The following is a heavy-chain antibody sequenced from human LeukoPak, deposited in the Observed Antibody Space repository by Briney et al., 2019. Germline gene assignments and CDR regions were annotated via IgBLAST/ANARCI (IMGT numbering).Heavy chain of an antibody. J-gene: IGHJ5*02. D-gene: IGHD3-10*02. CDR2: ISGGGGST. CDR1: GFTFSSYA. V-gene: IGHV3-23*01. Sequence: PGGSLKLSCAASGFTFSSYAMTWVRQAPGKGLEWVSGISGGGGSTSYADSVKGRFTISRDNSRNTLYLQMNSLRAEDTAVYYCAKDRDYYVSFWFDPWGQGTLVTVSS. CDR3: AKDRDYYVSFWFDP.